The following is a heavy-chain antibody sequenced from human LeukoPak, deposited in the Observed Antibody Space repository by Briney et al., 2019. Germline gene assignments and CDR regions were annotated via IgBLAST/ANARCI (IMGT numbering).Heavy chain of an antibody. J-gene: IGHJ4*02. CDR2: INPNSGGT. Sequence: ASVKVSCKASGYTFTGYYMHWVRQAPGQGLEWMGWINPNSGGTNYAQKFQGRVTMTRDTSISTAYMELSRLRSDDTAVYYCARVNYGGNSEPFDYWGQGTLVTVSS. D-gene: IGHD4-23*01. CDR3: ARVNYGGNSEPFDY. V-gene: IGHV1-2*02. CDR1: GYTFTGYY.